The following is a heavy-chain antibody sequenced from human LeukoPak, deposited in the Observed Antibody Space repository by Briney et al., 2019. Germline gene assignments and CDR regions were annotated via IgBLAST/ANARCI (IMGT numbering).Heavy chain of an antibody. D-gene: IGHD6-19*01. Sequence: ASVKVSCKASGGTFSSYAISWVRQAPGQGLEWMGRIIPILGIANYAQKFQGRVTITADKSTSTAHMELSSLRSEDTAVYYCAKVRWLDYFDYWGQGTLVTVSS. J-gene: IGHJ4*02. V-gene: IGHV1-69*04. CDR3: AKVRWLDYFDY. CDR1: GGTFSSYA. CDR2: IIPILGIA.